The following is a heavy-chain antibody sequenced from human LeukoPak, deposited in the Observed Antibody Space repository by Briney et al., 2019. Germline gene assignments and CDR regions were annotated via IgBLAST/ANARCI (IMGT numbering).Heavy chain of an antibody. Sequence: GGSLRLSCAASGFTFSAYAMSWVRQAPGKGLEWVSGMSGNGGTTYNADSVKGRFTISRDNSKNTLYLQMSNLRAEDTAVYYCARRDYYDSSGYSPLFDYWGQGTLVTVSS. J-gene: IGHJ4*02. CDR3: ARRDYYDSSGYSPLFDY. D-gene: IGHD3-22*01. CDR1: GFTFSAYA. V-gene: IGHV3-23*01. CDR2: MSGNGGTT.